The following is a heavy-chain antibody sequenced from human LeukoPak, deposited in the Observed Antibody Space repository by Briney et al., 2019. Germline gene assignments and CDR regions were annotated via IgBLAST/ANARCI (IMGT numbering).Heavy chain of an antibody. CDR2: INPNSGDT. CDR1: GYTSTGYH. D-gene: IGHD2-2*01. CDR3: ARDYCSSTSCLFDY. J-gene: IGHJ4*02. Sequence: ASVKVSCKASGYTSTGYHMHWVRQAPGQGLEWVGRINPNSGDTNYAQKFQGRVAMTRDTSIATAFMDLTRLRSDDTAVYYCARDYCSSTSCLFDYWGQGTLVTVSS. V-gene: IGHV1-2*06.